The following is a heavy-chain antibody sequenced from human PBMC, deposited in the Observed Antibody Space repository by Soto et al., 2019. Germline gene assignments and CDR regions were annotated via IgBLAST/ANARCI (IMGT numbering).Heavy chain of an antibody. V-gene: IGHV1-3*01. CDR3: AKVLDYYDPHYYGMEV. D-gene: IGHD3-22*01. CDR2: INAGNGNT. Sequence: ASVKISCKASGYTFTSYAMHWVRQAPGQRLEWMGWINAGNGNTKYSQKFQGRVTITRDTSASTAYMELSSLRSEDTAVYYCAKVLDYYDPHYYGMEVWGEGTTVTVSS. CDR1: GYTFTSYA. J-gene: IGHJ6*02.